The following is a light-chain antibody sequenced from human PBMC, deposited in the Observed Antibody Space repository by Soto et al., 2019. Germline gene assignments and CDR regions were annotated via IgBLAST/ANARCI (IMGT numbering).Light chain of an antibody. V-gene: IGKV3-20*01. J-gene: IGKJ1*01. CDR3: QQYGSSVWT. CDR2: GAS. CDR1: QSVSSSY. Sequence: EIVMTQSPATLSVSPGERATLSCRASQSVSSSYLAWYQQKPGQAPRLLIYGASSRATDIPDRFSGSGSGTDFTLTISRLEPEDFAVYYCQQYGSSVWTFGQGTKVDI.